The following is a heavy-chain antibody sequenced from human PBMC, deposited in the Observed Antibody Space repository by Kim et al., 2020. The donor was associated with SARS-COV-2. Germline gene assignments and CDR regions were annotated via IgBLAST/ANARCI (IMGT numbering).Heavy chain of an antibody. CDR1: GGSISNYY. J-gene: IGHJ5*02. CDR3: ARRFYSVTTPTRDWFDP. D-gene: IGHD4-17*01. Sequence: SETLSLTCTVSGGSISNYYWAWLRQSPGKGLEWITYIFNSGTSYNPSLKSRITISIDTSKNQVSLKLSSVTAADTAIYYCARRFYSVTTPTRDWFDPWG. V-gene: IGHV4-59*01. CDR2: IFNSGT.